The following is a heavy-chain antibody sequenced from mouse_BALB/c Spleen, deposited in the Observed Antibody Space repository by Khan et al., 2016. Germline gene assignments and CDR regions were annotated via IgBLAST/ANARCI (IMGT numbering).Heavy chain of an antibody. CDR1: GYSITSGYY. CDR2: ISYDGSN. J-gene: IGHJ2*01. Sequence: EVQLQESGPGLVKPSQSLSLTCSVTGYSITSGYYWNWIRQFPGNKLEWMGYISYDGSNNYNPYLKNRISITRDTSKNQFFLKLNSVTTEDTATYYCARAWYFDYWGQGTTLTVSS. V-gene: IGHV3-6*02. CDR3: ARAWYFDY.